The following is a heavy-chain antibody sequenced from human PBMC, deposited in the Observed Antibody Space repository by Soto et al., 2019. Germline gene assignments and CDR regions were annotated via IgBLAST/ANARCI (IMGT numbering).Heavy chain of an antibody. CDR1: GGSISSSSYY. J-gene: IGHJ5*02. Sequence: SETLSLTCTVSGGSISSSSYYWGWIRQPPGKGLEGIGSIYYSGSTYCNPSLKSRVTISVDTSKNQFSLKLSSVTAADTAVYYCSILGWGYYDILASHNWFDPWGQGSLVTVSS. CDR3: SILGWGYYDILASHNWFDP. V-gene: IGHV4-39*01. CDR2: IYYSGST. D-gene: IGHD3-9*01.